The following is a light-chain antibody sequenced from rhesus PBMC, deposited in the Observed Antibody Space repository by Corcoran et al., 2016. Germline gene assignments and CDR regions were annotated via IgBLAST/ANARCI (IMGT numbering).Light chain of an antibody. CDR2: GAS. Sequence: DIQMTQSPSSLSASVGDRVTIACQASQSLSNFFSWYQQKAGKTPKLLIYGASRLPSGVPSRFSGSGSGTDVTITISSLQPEDFATYYCLQYSRSPYSFGQGTKVEIK. J-gene: IGKJ2*01. CDR1: QSLSNF. CDR3: LQYSRSPYS. V-gene: IGKV1-22*01.